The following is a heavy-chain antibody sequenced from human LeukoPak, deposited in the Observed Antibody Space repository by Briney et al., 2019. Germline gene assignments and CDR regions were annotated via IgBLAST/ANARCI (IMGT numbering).Heavy chain of an antibody. CDR1: GFSVSTNGVG. J-gene: IGHJ4*02. V-gene: IGHV2-5*01. CDR3: AHRLYGTGFDY. CDR2: LYWNDDI. Sequence: SGPTLVNPTQTLTLTCTFSGFSVSTNGVGVGWIRQPPGKALEWLALLYWNDDIRYSPSLKNRLTITKDTSKNQVVLTMTNMDPVDTATYFCAHRLYGTGFDYWGQGTLVTVSS. D-gene: IGHD3-16*01.